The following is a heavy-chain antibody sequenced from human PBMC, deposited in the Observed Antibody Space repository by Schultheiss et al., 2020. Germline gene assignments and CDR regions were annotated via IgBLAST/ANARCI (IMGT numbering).Heavy chain of an antibody. CDR1: GYTLTELS. Sequence: ASVKVSCKVSGYTLTELSMHWVRQAPGKGLEWMGGFDPEDGETIYAQKFQGRVTMTEDTSTDTAYMELSSLRSEDTAVYYCASFWYLMGYYYYYMDVWGKGTTVTVSS. CDR2: FDPEDGET. D-gene: IGHD3-3*01. J-gene: IGHJ6*03. CDR3: ASFWYLMGYYYYYMDV. V-gene: IGHV1-24*01.